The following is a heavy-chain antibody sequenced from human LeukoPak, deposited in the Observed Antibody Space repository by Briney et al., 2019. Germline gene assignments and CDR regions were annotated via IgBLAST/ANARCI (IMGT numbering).Heavy chain of an antibody. CDR1: GGSISSYY. CDR2: IYYSGTT. J-gene: IGHJ4*02. V-gene: IGHV4-59*01. Sequence: ASETLSLTCTVSGGSISSYYWSWIRQPPGKGLGWIGYIYYSGTTNYNPSLKSRVTISVDTSKNQFSLKLSSVTAADTAVYYCARGVYIAAAQYAYWGQGTLVTVSS. CDR3: ARGVYIAAAQYAY. D-gene: IGHD6-13*01.